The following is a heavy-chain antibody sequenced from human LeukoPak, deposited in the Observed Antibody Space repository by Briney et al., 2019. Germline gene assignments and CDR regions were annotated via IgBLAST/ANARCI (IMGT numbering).Heavy chain of an antibody. J-gene: IGHJ4*02. D-gene: IGHD7-27*01. V-gene: IGHV1-8*01. CDR3: ARTPPNWGADY. CDR2: MSPRSGST. CDR1: GYGFTSYD. Sequence: ASMTVSCKASGYGFTSYDINWVRQAPGQGPEWMGWMSPRSGSTGYAQKFQGRVAMTSDTSISTAYMELSRLTSDDTAVYYCARTPPNWGADYWGQGTLVTVSS.